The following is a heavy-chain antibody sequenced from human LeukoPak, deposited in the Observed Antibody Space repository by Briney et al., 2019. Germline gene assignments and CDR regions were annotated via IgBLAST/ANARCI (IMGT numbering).Heavy chain of an antibody. CDR1: GGSISSYY. Sequence: RSSETLSLTCTVSGGSISSYYWGWIRQPPGKGLEWIGSIYYSGSTYYNPSLKSRVTISVDTSKNQFSLKLSSVTAADTAVYYCARDFGGWFGEFLFDYWGQGTLVTVSS. CDR2: IYYSGST. J-gene: IGHJ4*02. V-gene: IGHV4-39*07. CDR3: ARDFGGWFGEFLFDY. D-gene: IGHD3-10*01.